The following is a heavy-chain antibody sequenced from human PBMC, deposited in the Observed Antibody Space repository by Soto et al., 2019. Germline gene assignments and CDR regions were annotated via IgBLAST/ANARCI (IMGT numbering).Heavy chain of an antibody. Sequence: QLQLHESGPGLVKPSETLSLPCTVSGASVSSSSYYWGWIRQPPGKGLEWIGSIYDRGSTYYNPSSKSRVPISVETSKNQCSLKPSSVTAADTAVYYCARLNAGTTYYYYGMDVWGQGTTVTVSS. J-gene: IGHJ6*02. CDR1: GASVSSSSYY. CDR3: ARLNAGTTYYYYGMDV. CDR2: IYDRGST. V-gene: IGHV4-39*01. D-gene: IGHD1-7*01.